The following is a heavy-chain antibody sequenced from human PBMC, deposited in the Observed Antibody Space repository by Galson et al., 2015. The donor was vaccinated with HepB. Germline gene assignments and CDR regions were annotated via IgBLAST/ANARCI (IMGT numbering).Heavy chain of an antibody. V-gene: IGHV1-18*01. CDR1: GYTFTSYG. J-gene: IGHJ6*02. D-gene: IGHD6-13*01. Sequence: SVKVSCKASGYTFTSYGISWVRQAPGQGLEWMGWISAYNGNTNYAQKLQGRVTMTTDTSTSTAYMELRSLRSDDTAVYYCARAGPDSSSWYSWSYYYGMDVWGQGTTVTVSS. CDR3: ARAGPDSSSWYSWSYYYGMDV. CDR2: ISAYNGNT.